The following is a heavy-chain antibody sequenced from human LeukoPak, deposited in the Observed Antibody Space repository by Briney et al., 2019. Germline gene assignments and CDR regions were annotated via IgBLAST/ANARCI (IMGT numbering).Heavy chain of an antibody. CDR2: IHYTGST. Sequence: SETLSLTCTVSGGSITSSSHFWAWIRQPPGKGLEWIASIHYTGSTFYSPSLQSRVTISVDTSKSQFSLNLRSVTAADTAVYYCARHPLGAGQWQFGYWGQGTLVTVSS. J-gene: IGHJ4*02. D-gene: IGHD6-19*01. CDR1: GGSITSSSHF. CDR3: ARHPLGAGQWQFGY. V-gene: IGHV4-39*01.